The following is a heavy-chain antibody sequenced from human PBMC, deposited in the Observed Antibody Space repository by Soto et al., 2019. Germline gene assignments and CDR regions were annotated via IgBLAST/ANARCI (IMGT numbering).Heavy chain of an antibody. CDR2: INPSGGRT. CDR1: GYTFTHHY. V-gene: IGHV1-46*01. Sequence: ASVKVSCKASGYTFTHHYIHWVRQAPGQGLDWVGVINPSGGRTNYAQKFQGRVTMTGDTSTRTVYMELRSLRSDDTAVYYCAREYFSSGSPHMDVWGQGTTVTVSS. J-gene: IGHJ6*02. CDR3: AREYFSSGSPHMDV. D-gene: IGHD3-22*01.